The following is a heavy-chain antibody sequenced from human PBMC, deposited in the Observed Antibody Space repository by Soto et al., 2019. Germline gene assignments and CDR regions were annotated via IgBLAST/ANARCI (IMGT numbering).Heavy chain of an antibody. J-gene: IGHJ4*02. Sequence: GGSLRLSCAASGFTFSGYAMHWVRQAPGKGLEYVSAISSNGGSTYYADSVKGRFTISRDNSKNTLYLQMGSLRAEDMAVYYCARSSDYYDSSGYEFDYWGQGTLVTVSS. CDR1: GFTFSGYA. D-gene: IGHD3-22*01. CDR3: ARSSDYYDSSGYEFDY. V-gene: IGHV3-64*02. CDR2: ISSNGGST.